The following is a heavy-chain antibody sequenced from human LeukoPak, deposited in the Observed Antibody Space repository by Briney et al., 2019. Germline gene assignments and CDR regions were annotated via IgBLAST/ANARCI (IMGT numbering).Heavy chain of an antibody. CDR1: GDSINGYY. CDR2: INHSGST. CDR3: ARSPCSGGTCYANWFDP. V-gene: IGHV4-34*01. Sequence: SETLSLTCTVSGDSINGYYWSWIRQPPGKGLEWIGEINHSGSTNYNPSLKSRVTISVDTSKNQFSLKLSSVTAADTAVYYCARSPCSGGTCYANWFDPWGQGTLVTVSS. J-gene: IGHJ5*02. D-gene: IGHD2-15*01.